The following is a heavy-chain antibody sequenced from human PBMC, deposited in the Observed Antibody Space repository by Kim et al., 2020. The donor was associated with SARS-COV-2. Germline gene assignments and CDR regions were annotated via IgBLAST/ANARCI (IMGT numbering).Heavy chain of an antibody. Sequence: SETLSLTCAVSGGSISSGGYSWSWIRQPPGKGLEWIGYIYYSGSTYYNPSLKSRVTISVDRSKNQFSLKLSSVTAADTAEYYCVRGEGAGSPYGMDVWG. CDR1: GGSISSGGYS. CDR3: VRGEGAGSPYGMDV. V-gene: IGHV4-30-2*01. D-gene: IGHD3-10*01. CDR2: IYYSGST. J-gene: IGHJ6*02.